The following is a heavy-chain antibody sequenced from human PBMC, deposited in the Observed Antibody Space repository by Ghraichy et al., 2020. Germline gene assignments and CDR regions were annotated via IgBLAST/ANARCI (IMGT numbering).Heavy chain of an antibody. CDR2: IIPISGTT. CDR3: ARSGYAQGGFDY. CDR1: GGTFNSYA. J-gene: IGHJ4*02. Sequence: SVKLSCKASGGTFNSYAISWVRQAPGQGLEWMGGIIPISGTTNYAQKFQGRVTVTADESTSTAYMELSSLRSEDTAVYYCARSGYAQGGFDYWGQGTLVTVSS. V-gene: IGHV1-69*13. D-gene: IGHD5-12*01.